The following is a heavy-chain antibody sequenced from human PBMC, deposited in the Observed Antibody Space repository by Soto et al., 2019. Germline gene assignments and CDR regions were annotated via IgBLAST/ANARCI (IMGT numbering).Heavy chain of an antibody. D-gene: IGHD2-2*01. V-gene: IGHV3-33*01. J-gene: IGHJ6*02. Sequence: GGSLRLSCAASGFTFSSYGMHWVRQAPGKGLEWVAVIWYDGSNKYYADSVKGRFTISRDNSKNTLYLQMNSLRAEGTAVYYCARGGEYCSSTSCYGGYYYGMDVWGQGTTVTVSS. CDR2: IWYDGSNK. CDR1: GFTFSSYG. CDR3: ARGGEYCSSTSCYGGYYYGMDV.